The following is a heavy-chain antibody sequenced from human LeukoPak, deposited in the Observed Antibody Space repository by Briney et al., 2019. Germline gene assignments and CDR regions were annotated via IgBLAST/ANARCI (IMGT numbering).Heavy chain of an antibody. Sequence: SETLSRTCTVSGGSISSGDYYWSWIRQPPGKGLEWIGYIYYSGSTYYNPSLKSRVTISVDTSKNQFSLKLSSVTAADTAVYYCAIHTAMGAHDYWGQGALVTVSS. CDR2: IYYSGST. J-gene: IGHJ4*02. D-gene: IGHD5-18*01. CDR1: GGSISSGDYY. V-gene: IGHV4-30-4*08. CDR3: AIHTAMGAHDY.